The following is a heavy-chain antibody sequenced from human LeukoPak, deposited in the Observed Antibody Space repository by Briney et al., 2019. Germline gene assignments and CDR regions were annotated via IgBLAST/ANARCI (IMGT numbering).Heavy chain of an antibody. CDR2: ISSSGATT. Sequence: GGSLRLSCASSGFTFSTFDMNWVRQAPGKGLEWVSFISSSGATTSYADSVKGRFTVSRDNAKNSLYLQMSSLRTEDTALYYCARARGYSYGILDQWGQGTLVTVSS. CDR3: ARARGYSYGILDQ. D-gene: IGHD5-18*01. J-gene: IGHJ4*02. V-gene: IGHV3-48*03. CDR1: GFTFSTFD.